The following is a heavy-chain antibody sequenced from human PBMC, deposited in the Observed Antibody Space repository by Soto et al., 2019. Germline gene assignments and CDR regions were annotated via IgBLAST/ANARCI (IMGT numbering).Heavy chain of an antibody. CDR3: ARDKVSYYYYGMDV. D-gene: IGHD2-8*01. CDR1: GYTVTNYA. V-gene: IGHV1-3*01. Sequence: GASVKVSCKASGYTVTNYAMHWVRQAPGQSLEWMGWINAGNGNTKYSQKFQGRVTITRDTSASTAYMELSSLRSEDTAVYYCARDKVSYYYYGMDVWGQGTTVTVSS. J-gene: IGHJ6*02. CDR2: INAGNGNT.